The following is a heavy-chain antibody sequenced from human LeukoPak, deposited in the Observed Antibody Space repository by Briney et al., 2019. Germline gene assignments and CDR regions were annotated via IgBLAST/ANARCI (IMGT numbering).Heavy chain of an antibody. D-gene: IGHD1-26*01. CDR1: LGTLSSYV. V-gene: IGHV1-69*13. CDR3: ARGSTTAADYAFDI. J-gene: IGHJ3*02. CDR2: IIPIFGTA. Sequence: SVKVSCKASLGTLSSYVISWVRQAPGQGLEWVGGIIPIFGTANSVQKFQGRVTLTADEYTSAAHMELSRLRAEATPVYFCARGSTTAADYAFDIWGQGTMVTVSS.